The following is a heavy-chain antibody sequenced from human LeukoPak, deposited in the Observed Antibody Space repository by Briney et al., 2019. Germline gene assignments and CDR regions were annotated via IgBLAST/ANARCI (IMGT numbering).Heavy chain of an antibody. CDR1: GFTFSSYA. Sequence: GGSLRLSCAASGFTFSSYAMHWVRQAPGKGLEWVSYISSSGSTIYYADSVKGRFTISRDNAKNSLYLQMNSLRAEDTAVYYCARVVGGSYSSDYWGQGTLVTVSS. CDR2: ISSSGSTI. V-gene: IGHV3-48*04. J-gene: IGHJ4*02. D-gene: IGHD3-16*02. CDR3: ARVVGGSYSSDY.